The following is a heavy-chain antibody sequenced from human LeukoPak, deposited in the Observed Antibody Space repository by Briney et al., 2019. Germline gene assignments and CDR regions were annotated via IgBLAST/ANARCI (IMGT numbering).Heavy chain of an antibody. V-gene: IGHV5-10-1*01. Sequence: GESLKISCKGSGYSFTSYWISWVRQMPGKGLEWMGRIDPSDSYTNYSPSFQGHVTISADKSISTAYLRWSSLKASDTAMYYCARVANYDILTGSRFLDYWGQGTLVTVSS. CDR2: IDPSDSYT. CDR3: ARVANYDILTGSRFLDY. J-gene: IGHJ4*02. D-gene: IGHD3-9*01. CDR1: GYSFTSYW.